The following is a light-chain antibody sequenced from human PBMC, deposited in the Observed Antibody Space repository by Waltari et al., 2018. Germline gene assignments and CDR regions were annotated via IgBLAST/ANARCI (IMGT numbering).Light chain of an antibody. CDR1: QSVSKN. J-gene: IGKJ2*01. CDR2: GAS. V-gene: IGKV3-15*01. CDR3: QQYNSWPYT. Sequence: EIVMAQSPGPLSVSPGERVTLSCRASQSVSKNLAWSQQRPGQAPRLLVYGASTRATGVPASFSGSGSGTDFTLTISSLQSEDFAIYFCQQYNSWPYTFGQGTKLEMK.